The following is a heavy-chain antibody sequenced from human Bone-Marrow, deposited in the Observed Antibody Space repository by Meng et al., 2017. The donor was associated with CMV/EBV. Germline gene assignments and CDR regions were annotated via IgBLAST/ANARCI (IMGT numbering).Heavy chain of an antibody. CDR1: GYTFTNFG. CDR2: INPSGGST. V-gene: IGHV1-46*01. CDR3: ARASAPIVVVPAAILVVGAFDI. D-gene: IGHD2-2*02. Sequence: ASVKVSCKPSGYTFTNFGVSWARQAPGQGLEWMGIINPSGGSTSYAQKFQGRVTMTRDTSTSTVYMELSSLRSEDTAVYYCARASAPIVVVPAAILVVGAFDIWGQGTMVTVSS. J-gene: IGHJ3*02.